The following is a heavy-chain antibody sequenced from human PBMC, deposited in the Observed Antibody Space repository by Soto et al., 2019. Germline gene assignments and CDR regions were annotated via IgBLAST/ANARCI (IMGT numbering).Heavy chain of an antibody. D-gene: IGHD6-19*01. Sequence: GGSLRLSCAASGFTFSAYWMHWVRQAPGKGLVLVSRISPDGFTTNYADSVRGRFTISRDTAKNTLYLQMNSLRAEDTAVYYCAVPKPRIAVTGTWWFDPWGQGTLVTVSS. CDR3: AVPKPRIAVTGTWWFDP. CDR2: ISPDGFTT. V-gene: IGHV3-74*01. CDR1: GFTFSAYW. J-gene: IGHJ5*02.